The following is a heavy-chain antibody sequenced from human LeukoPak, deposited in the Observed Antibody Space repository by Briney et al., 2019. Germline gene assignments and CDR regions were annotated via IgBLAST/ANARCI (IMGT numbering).Heavy chain of an antibody. J-gene: IGHJ4*02. CDR2: IYHSGST. D-gene: IGHD3-10*01. V-gene: IGHV4-30-2*01. Sequence: PSQTLSLTCTVSGGSMSSGGYYWSWIRQPPGKGLEWIGYIYHSGSTYYNPSLKSRVTISVDRSKNQFSLKLSSVTAADTAVYYCGRFGESKRGFDYWGQGTPVTVSS. CDR3: GRFGESKRGFDY. CDR1: GGSMSSGGYY.